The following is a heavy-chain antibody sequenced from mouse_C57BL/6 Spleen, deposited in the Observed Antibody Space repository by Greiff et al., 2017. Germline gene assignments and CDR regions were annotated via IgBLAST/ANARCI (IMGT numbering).Heavy chain of an antibody. CDR2: IWSGGST. CDR3: AKIYDGYYGYARDY. J-gene: IGHJ4*01. CDR1: GFSLTSYG. V-gene: IGHV2-4*01. D-gene: IGHD2-3*01. Sequence: VQRVESGPGLVQPSQSLSITCTVSGFSLTSYGVHWVRQPPGKGLEWLGVIWSGGSTDYNAAFISRLSISKDNSKSQVFFKMNSLQADDTAIYYCAKIYDGYYGYARDYWGQGTSVTVSS.